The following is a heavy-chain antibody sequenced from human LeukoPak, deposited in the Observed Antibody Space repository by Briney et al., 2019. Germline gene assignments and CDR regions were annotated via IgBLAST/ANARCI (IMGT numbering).Heavy chain of an antibody. CDR2: IYTSGST. CDR3: ARGISPTTGTYHFYY. Sequence: SETLSLTCTVSGGSISSYYWSWIRQPAGKGLEWIGRIYTSGSTNYNPSLKSRVTMSVDTSKNQFSLKLSSVTAADTAVYYCARGISPTTGTYHFYYWGNRALVTVS. CDR1: GGSISSYY. V-gene: IGHV4-4*07. J-gene: IGHJ4*01. D-gene: IGHD4-17*01.